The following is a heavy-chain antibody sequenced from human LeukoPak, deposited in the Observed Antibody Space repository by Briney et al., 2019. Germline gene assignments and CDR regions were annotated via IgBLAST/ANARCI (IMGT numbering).Heavy chain of an antibody. CDR2: IIPFFGTA. CDR3: ARDLYYYDSSGYYAPREFDY. V-gene: IGHV1-69*05. Sequence: GASVNVSCQPSVGTFSSYAISWVRPAAGQGLEWLGRIIPFFGTANSPPKFQGRVAITTDESTSTAYMELSSLRSEDTAVYYCARDLYYYDSSGYYAPREFDYWGQGTLVTVSS. J-gene: IGHJ4*02. CDR1: VGTFSSYA. D-gene: IGHD3-22*01.